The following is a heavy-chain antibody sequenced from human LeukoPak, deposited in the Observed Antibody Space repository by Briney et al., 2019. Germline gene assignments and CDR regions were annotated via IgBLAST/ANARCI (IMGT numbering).Heavy chain of an antibody. V-gene: IGHV3-30*18. CDR3: AKDLYGYHNYYYYGMDV. D-gene: IGHD3-16*01. CDR2: ISYDGSNK. J-gene: IGHJ6*02. CDR1: GFTFSSYG. Sequence: GGSLRLSCAASGFTFSSYGMHWVRQAPGMGLEWVAVISYDGSNKYYADSVKGRFTISRDNSKNTLYLQMNSLRAEDTAVYYCAKDLYGYHNYYYYGMDVWGQGTTVTVSS.